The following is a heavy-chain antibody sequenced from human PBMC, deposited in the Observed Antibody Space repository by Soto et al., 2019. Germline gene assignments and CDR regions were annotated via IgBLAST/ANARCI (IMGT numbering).Heavy chain of an antibody. CDR3: ARDLRAAGRPGMDV. V-gene: IGHV1-69*01. J-gene: IGHJ6*02. CDR2: IIPIFGTA. CDR1: GGTFSSYA. D-gene: IGHD6-13*01. Sequence: QVQLVQSGAEVKKPGSSVKVSCKASGGTFSSYAISWVRQAPGQGFEWMGGIIPIFGTANYAQNFQGRVTITADESTSTAYMELSSLRSEDTAVYYCARDLRAAGRPGMDVWGQGTTVTVSS.